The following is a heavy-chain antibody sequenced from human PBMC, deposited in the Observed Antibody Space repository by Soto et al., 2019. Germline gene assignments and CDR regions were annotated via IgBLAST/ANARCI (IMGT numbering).Heavy chain of an antibody. D-gene: IGHD3-22*01. CDR1: GYSFTSYW. CDR3: ARRPLTNTYYYDSSGYYYVVGAFDI. V-gene: IGHV5-51*01. J-gene: IGHJ3*02. Sequence: GESLKISCKGSGYSFTSYWIGWVRQMPGKSLEWMGIIYPGDSDTRYSPSFQGQVTISADKSISTAYLQWSSLKASDTAMYYCARRPLTNTYYYDSSGYYYVVGAFDIWGQGTMVTVSS. CDR2: IYPGDSDT.